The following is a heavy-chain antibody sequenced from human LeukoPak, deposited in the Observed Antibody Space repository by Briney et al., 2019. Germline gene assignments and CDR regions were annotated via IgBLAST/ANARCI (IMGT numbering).Heavy chain of an antibody. Sequence: ASVKVSCKASGGTFSSYAISWVRQAPGQGLEWMGRIIPIFGTANYAQKFQGRVTITTDESTSTAYMELSSLRSEDTAVYYCARDMDYYDSGFFDYWGQGTLVTVSS. CDR3: ARDMDYYDSGFFDY. J-gene: IGHJ4*02. V-gene: IGHV1-69*05. CDR1: GGTFSSYA. D-gene: IGHD3-22*01. CDR2: IIPIFGTA.